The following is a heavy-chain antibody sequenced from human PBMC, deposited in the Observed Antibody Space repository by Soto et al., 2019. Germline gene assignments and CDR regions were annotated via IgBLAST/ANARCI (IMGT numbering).Heavy chain of an antibody. Sequence: PSETLSLTCTVSGGSISSYYWSWIRQPPGKGLEWIGYIYYSGSTNYNPSLKSRVTISVDTSKNQFSLKLSSVTAADTAVYYCVRHAGYCSGSICYGYYYYMDVWGKGTTVTVSS. CDR3: VRHAGYCSGSICYGYYYYMDV. CDR1: GGSISSYY. J-gene: IGHJ6*03. D-gene: IGHD2-15*01. CDR2: IYYSGST. V-gene: IGHV4-59*08.